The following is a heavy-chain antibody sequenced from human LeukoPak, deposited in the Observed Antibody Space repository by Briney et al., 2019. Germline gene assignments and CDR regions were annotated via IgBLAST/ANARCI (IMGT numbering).Heavy chain of an antibody. Sequence: PSETLSLTCDVYGGPFSGYYWNWIRQPPGKGLEWIGEINHSGSTNYNPSLKSRVTISVDTSKNQFSLKLSSVTAADTAVYYCASYPYYYDSSGYQPWGQGTLVTVSS. D-gene: IGHD3-22*01. CDR2: INHSGST. V-gene: IGHV4-34*01. CDR3: ASYPYYYDSSGYQP. J-gene: IGHJ4*02. CDR1: GGPFSGYY.